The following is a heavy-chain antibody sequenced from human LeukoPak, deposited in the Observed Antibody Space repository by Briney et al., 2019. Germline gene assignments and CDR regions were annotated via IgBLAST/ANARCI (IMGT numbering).Heavy chain of an antibody. J-gene: IGHJ4*02. CDR1: GYTFIDYD. Sequence: GASVKVSCKASGYTFIDYDINWVRQANGQGLEWMGWMNPKSGKTGYAQNFQGRVTLTGNTSTTTAYMELSSLKSEDTALYYCASVGFGEYNFDHWGQGTRVIVSS. CDR2: MNPKSGKT. V-gene: IGHV1-8*01. D-gene: IGHD3-10*01. CDR3: ASVGFGEYNFDH.